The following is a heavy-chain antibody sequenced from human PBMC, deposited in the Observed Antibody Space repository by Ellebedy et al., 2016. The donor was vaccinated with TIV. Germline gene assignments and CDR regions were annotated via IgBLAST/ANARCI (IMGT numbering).Heavy chain of an antibody. V-gene: IGHV5-51*01. D-gene: IGHD2-2*01. CDR2: TNPGDSDT. CDR1: GYSFSSYW. J-gene: IGHJ3*02. Sequence: PGGSLRLSCQGSGYSFSSYWIGWVRQTPGKGLEWMGLTNPGDSDTRYSPSFRGQVTISADKSISTAYLQWSSLKASDTAIYYCARRAGGSTARAFDIWGQGTMVTVSS. CDR3: ARRAGGSTARAFDI.